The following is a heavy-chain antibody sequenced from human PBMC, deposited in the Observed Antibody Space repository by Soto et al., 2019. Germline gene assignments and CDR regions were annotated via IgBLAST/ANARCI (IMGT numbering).Heavy chain of an antibody. CDR3: ARDRGDRGAFDI. CDR1: GFTFSSYS. D-gene: IGHD3-10*01. Sequence: GESLKISCAASGFTFSSYSMNWVRQAPGKGLEWVSSISSSSSYIYYADSVKGRFTISRDNAKNSLYLQMNSLRAEDTAVYYCARDRGDRGAFDIWGQGTMVTVSS. J-gene: IGHJ3*02. V-gene: IGHV3-21*01. CDR2: ISSSSSYI.